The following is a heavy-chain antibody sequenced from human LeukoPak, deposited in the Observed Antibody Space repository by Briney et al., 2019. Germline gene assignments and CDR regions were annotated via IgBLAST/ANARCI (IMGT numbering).Heavy chain of an antibody. Sequence: GGSLRLSCAASGFTFSYYSMNWVRQAPGQRPEWVASISDGGNDAYYADSLKGRLVISRDNARNSLYLQIDRLRVEDTGVYYCASPTGYWGRGTLVTVSS. V-gene: IGHV3-21*03. J-gene: IGHJ4*02. CDR1: GFTFSYYS. CDR2: ISDGGNDA. D-gene: IGHD2-15*01. CDR3: ASPTGY.